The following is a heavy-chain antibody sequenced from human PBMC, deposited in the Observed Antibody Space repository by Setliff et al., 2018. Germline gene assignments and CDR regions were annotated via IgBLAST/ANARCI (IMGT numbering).Heavy chain of an antibody. CDR1: GFVFGTYG. D-gene: IGHD6-19*01. V-gene: IGHV3-30*02. CDR2: VRFDGSYK. CDR3: AREGSTGWSQYFHH. J-gene: IGHJ1*01. Sequence: HPGGSLRLSCAASGFVFGTYGMHWVRQAPGKGLDWVASVRFDGSYKVYADSVKGRFTISRDNSENTLFLQMTSLRPEDTGVYYCAREGSTGWSQYFHHWGQGTPVTVSS.